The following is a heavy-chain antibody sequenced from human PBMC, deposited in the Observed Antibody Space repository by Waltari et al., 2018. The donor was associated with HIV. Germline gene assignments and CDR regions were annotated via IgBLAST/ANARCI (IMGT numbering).Heavy chain of an antibody. V-gene: IGHV3-23*04. Sequence: EVQVVESGEGLVQPGGSLRLSCAASGFTFSKYAMSWVRQAPGKGLEWVAAISGSGGSTHYADSVKGRFTISRDSSKNTLDLQMNSLRAEDTAVYFCAKDLYCSGGNCYSRVLDSWGQGTLVTVSS. CDR2: ISGSGGST. CDR3: AKDLYCSGGNCYSRVLDS. J-gene: IGHJ4*02. D-gene: IGHD2-15*01. CDR1: GFTFSKYA.